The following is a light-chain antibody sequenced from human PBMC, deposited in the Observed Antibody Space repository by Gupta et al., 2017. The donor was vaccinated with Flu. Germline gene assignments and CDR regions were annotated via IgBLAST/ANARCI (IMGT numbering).Light chain of an antibody. J-gene: IGLJ3*02. Sequence: QSVLTQPPSVSAAPGQKVTISCSESSSSIGNNYVSWYQQIPGTAPKLLIYDNNKRPSGIPDRFSGSKSGTSATLDITGLQTGDEADYYCGTWDSSLDARVFGGGTKLTVL. CDR1: SSSIGNNY. CDR3: GTWDSSLDARV. V-gene: IGLV1-51*01. CDR2: DNN.